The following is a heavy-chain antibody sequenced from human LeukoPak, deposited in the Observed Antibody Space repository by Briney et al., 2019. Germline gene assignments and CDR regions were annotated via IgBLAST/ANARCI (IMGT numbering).Heavy chain of an antibody. J-gene: IGHJ4*02. D-gene: IGHD2-21*02. CDR3: ARAGQYCGGDCFYFDY. Sequence: SVKVSCKASGGTFSSYAISWVRQAPGQGLEWMGRIIPIFGIANYAQKFQGRVTITADKSTSTAYMELSSLRSEDTAVYYCARAGQYCGGDCFYFDYWGQGTLVTVSP. V-gene: IGHV1-69*04. CDR2: IIPIFGIA. CDR1: GGTFSSYA.